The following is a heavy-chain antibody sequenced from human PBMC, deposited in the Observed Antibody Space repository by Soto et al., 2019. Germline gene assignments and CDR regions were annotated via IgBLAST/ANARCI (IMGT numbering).Heavy chain of an antibody. V-gene: IGHV4-30-4*01. CDR2: IYYSGST. CDR1: GGSISSGDYY. J-gene: IGHJ4*02. D-gene: IGHD1-20*01. Sequence: SETLSLTCTVSGGSISSGDYYWSWIRQPPGKGLEWIGYIYYSGSTYYNPSLKSRVTISVDTSKNQFSLKLSSVTAADTAVYYCARIPPYNWNYDYWGQGTLVTVSS. CDR3: ARIPPYNWNYDY.